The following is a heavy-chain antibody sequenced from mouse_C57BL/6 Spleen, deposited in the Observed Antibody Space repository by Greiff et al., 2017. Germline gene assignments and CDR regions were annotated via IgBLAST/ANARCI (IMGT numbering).Heavy chain of an antibody. CDR1: GFTFSSYT. D-gene: IGHD1-1*01. Sequence: EVQLQESGGGLVKPGGSLKLSCAASGFTFSSYTMSWVRQTPEKRLEWVATISGGGGNTYYPDSVKGRFTISRDNAKNTLYLQMSSLRSEDTALYYCAREGIYYGSCFAYWGQGTLVTVSA. CDR3: AREGIYYGSCFAY. J-gene: IGHJ3*01. CDR2: ISGGGGNT. V-gene: IGHV5-9*01.